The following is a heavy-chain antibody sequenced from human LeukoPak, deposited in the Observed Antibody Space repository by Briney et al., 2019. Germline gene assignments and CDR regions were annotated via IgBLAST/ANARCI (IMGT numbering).Heavy chain of an antibody. J-gene: IGHJ4*02. CDR1: GFTFSSYW. CDR2: IKQDGSEK. Sequence: GGSLRLSCEGPGFTFSSYWMSWVRQAPGKGLEWVANIKQDGSEKYYVDSVKGRFTISRDNAKNSLFLQMNSLRAYDTAVYYCASGGSYFGYWGQGTLVTVSS. CDR3: ASGGSYFGY. V-gene: IGHV3-7*05.